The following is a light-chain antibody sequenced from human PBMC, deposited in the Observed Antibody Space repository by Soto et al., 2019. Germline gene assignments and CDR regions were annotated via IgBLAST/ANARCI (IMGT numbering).Light chain of an antibody. CDR2: DAS. J-gene: IGKJ5*01. Sequence: EAVLTQSPATLSLSPGETATLSCRASHHVDSYVAWYQQKPGQAPRLRIYDASNRATGIPARFSGSGSGTDFTITISSLEPEDFAVYYCQQRKYWSPLNFGQGTRLE. CDR1: HHVDSY. CDR3: QQRKYWSPLN. V-gene: IGKV3-11*01.